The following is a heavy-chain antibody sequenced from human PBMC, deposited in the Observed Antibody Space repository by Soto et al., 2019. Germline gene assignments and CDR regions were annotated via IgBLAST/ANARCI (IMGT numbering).Heavy chain of an antibody. Sequence: QVQLVQSGAEVKKPGASVKVSCKTSGYTFTSYGISWVRQAPGQGLEWMGWISAYNGNTNYAQNIQGRVTMTTDTSTSTAYMELRSLRSDDTAVYYCARDPPTIASAGMEDYWGQGTLVTVSS. CDR1: GYTFTSYG. V-gene: IGHV1-18*01. CDR2: ISAYNGNT. J-gene: IGHJ4*02. CDR3: ARDPPTIASAGMEDY. D-gene: IGHD6-13*01.